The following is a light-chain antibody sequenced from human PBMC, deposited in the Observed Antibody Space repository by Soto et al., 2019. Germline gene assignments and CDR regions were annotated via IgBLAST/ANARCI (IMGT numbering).Light chain of an antibody. J-gene: IGLJ2*01. CDR1: SSNIGNNY. Sequence: QSVLTQPPSVSAAPGQKVTISCSGSSSNIGNNYVAWYQQLPGTAPQLLIYDNYERPSGIPDRFSGSKSGTSATLGIVGLQTGDEADYYCGTWDSSLRAVVFGGGTQLTVL. CDR2: DNY. V-gene: IGLV1-51*01. CDR3: GTWDSSLRAVV.